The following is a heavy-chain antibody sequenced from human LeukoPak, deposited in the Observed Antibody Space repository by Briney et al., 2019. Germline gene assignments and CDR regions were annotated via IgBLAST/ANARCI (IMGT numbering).Heavy chain of an antibody. D-gene: IGHD5-12*01. V-gene: IGHV4-34*01. Sequence: KPSETLSLTCAVYGGSFSGYYWSWIRQPPGKGLKWIGEINHSGSTNYNPSLKSRVTISVDTSKNQFSLKLSSVTAADTAVYYCARKASGYDYSWFDPCGQGTLVTVSS. J-gene: IGHJ5*02. CDR1: GGSFSGYY. CDR3: ARKASGYDYSWFDP. CDR2: INHSGST.